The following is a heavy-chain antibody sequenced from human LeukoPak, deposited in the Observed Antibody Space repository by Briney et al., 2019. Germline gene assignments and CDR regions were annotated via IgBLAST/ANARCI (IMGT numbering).Heavy chain of an antibody. CDR1: GFTFSSYA. V-gene: IGHV3-23*01. CDR2: ISASGDTT. J-gene: IGHJ4*02. CDR3: ATYYIWGSYRSDY. Sequence: GGSLRLSCAASGFTFSSYAMSWVRQAPGKGLEWVSEISASGDTTSCADSVKGRFTISRDNSKNTLYLQMNSLTAEDTAVYYCATYYIWGSYRSDYWGQGTLVTASS. D-gene: IGHD3-16*02.